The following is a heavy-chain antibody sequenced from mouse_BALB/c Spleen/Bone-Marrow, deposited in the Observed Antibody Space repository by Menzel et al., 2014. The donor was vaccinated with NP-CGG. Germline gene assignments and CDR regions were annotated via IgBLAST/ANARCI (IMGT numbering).Heavy chain of an antibody. D-gene: IGHD4-1*01. V-gene: IGHV14-3*02. CDR2: IDPASGNT. Sequence: VQLQQSGAELVKPGASVKLSCTASGFNIKDAYMHWVKQRPEQGLEWIGRIDPASGNTKYDPKFQGKATITADTSSNTAYLQLSSLTSEDTAVYYCARWEYYAMDYWGPGTSVTVSS. CDR3: ARWEYYAMDY. CDR1: GFNIKDAY. J-gene: IGHJ4*01.